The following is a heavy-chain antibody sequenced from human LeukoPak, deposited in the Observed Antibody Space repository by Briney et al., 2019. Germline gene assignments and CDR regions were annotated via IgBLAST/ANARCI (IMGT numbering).Heavy chain of an antibody. CDR3: ARRYSSSWQPTKDYYYYYMDV. Sequence: GESLKISFKGSGYSFTSYWIGWVRQMPGKGLEWMGIIYPGDSDTRYSPSFQGQVTISADKSISTAYLQWSSLKASDTAMYYCARRYSSSWQPTKDYYYYYMDVWGKGTTVTVSS. V-gene: IGHV5-51*01. J-gene: IGHJ6*03. D-gene: IGHD6-13*01. CDR1: GYSFTSYW. CDR2: IYPGDSDT.